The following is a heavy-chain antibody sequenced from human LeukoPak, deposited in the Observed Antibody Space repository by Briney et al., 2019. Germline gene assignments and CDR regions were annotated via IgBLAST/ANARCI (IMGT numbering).Heavy chain of an antibody. CDR3: AKAGYSGYRHFDY. V-gene: IGHV3-48*03. CDR1: GFTFSSYE. J-gene: IGHJ4*02. Sequence: PGGSLRLSCAASGFTFSSYEMNWVRQAPGKGLEWVSYISSSGSTIYYADSVKGRFTISRDNAKNSLYLQMNSLRAEDTAVYYCAKAGYSGYRHFDYWGQGTLVTVSS. D-gene: IGHD5-12*01. CDR2: ISSSGSTI.